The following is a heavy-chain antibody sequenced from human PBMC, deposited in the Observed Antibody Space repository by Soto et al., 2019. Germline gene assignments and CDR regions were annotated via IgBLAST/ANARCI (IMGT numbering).Heavy chain of an antibody. Sequence: SETLSLTCTVSGGSISSYYWSWIRQPPGKGLEWIGYIYYSGSTNYNPSIKSRVTISVDTSKNQFSLKLSSVTAADTAVYYCARDLRRSPSRYCSGGRCAVMDVWGQGTTVTVSS. CDR2: IYYSGST. J-gene: IGHJ6*02. CDR3: ARDLRRSPSRYCSGGRCAVMDV. D-gene: IGHD2-15*01. CDR1: GGSISSYY. V-gene: IGHV4-59*01.